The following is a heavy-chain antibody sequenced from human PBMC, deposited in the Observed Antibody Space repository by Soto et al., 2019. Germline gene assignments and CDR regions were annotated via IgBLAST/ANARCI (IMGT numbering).Heavy chain of an antibody. D-gene: IGHD5-12*01. CDR2: IWYDGSNK. CDR3: ASGYISLYYYGMDV. CDR1: GFTFSSYG. V-gene: IGHV3-33*01. J-gene: IGHJ6*02. Sequence: PGGSLRLSCAASGFTFSSYGMHWVRQAPGKGLEWVAVIWYDGSNKYYADSVKGRFTISRDNSKNTLYLQMNSLRAEDTAVYYCASGYISLYYYGMDVWGQGTTVTVSS.